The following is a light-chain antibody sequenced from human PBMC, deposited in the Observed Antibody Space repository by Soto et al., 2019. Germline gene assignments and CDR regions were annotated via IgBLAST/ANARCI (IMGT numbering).Light chain of an antibody. CDR1: QGTSSS. V-gene: IGKV1D-12*01. J-gene: IGKJ4*01. Sequence: DIQMTQSPSSVSASVGDRVTITCRASQGTSSSLAWYQQKPGKAPKLLIYAASSFQSGVPSRFSGSASGTDSTLTISSLQPEDFATYYCQQTNSVPLTFGGGTKVDIK. CDR3: QQTNSVPLT. CDR2: AAS.